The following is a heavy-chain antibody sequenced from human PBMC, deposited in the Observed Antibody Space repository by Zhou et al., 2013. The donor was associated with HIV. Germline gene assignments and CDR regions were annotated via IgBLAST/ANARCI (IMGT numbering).Heavy chain of an antibody. Sequence: QVQLVQSGAEVKKPGSSVKVSCKASGGTLTSYAIGWVRQAPGQGLEWMGGIIPVFGTASYAHKFQGRATIAADESTSTAYMELRSLRSDDTAVYYCARVDDYGGNGGVGTTWGQGTLVTVSS. J-gene: IGHJ4*02. V-gene: IGHV1-69*01. D-gene: IGHD4-17*01. CDR1: GGTLTSYA. CDR2: IIPVFGTA. CDR3: ARVDDYGGNGGVGTT.